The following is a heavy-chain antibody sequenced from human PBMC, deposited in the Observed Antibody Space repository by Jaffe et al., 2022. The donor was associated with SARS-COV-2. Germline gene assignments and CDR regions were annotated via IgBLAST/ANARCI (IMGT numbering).Heavy chain of an antibody. D-gene: IGHD2-15*01. J-gene: IGHJ4*02. CDR3: AKSPSHYAGYGYYFAY. CDR1: GFTFSGYA. V-gene: IGHV3-23*01. Sequence: EVQLLESGGGLVQPGGSLRLSCAASGFTFSGYAMTWVRQAPRKGLEWVSTISTGGGTTYYADSVKGRFTMSRDNSKNTLYLLVSSLRAEDTAVYYCAKSPSHYAGYGYYFAYLGQGTLVTVSS. CDR2: ISTGGGTT.